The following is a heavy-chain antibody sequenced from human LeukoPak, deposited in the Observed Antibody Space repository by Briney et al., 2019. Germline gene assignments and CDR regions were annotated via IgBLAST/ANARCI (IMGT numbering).Heavy chain of an antibody. CDR2: IYTSGST. V-gene: IGHV4-4*07. CDR1: GGSISSYY. Sequence: PSETLSLTCTVSGGSISSYYWSWIRQPAGKGLEWIGRIYTSGSTNYNPSPKSRVTMSVDTSKNQFSLKLSSVTAADTAVYYCARFYYGSGSYPNNYFDYWGQGTLVTVSS. D-gene: IGHD3-10*01. J-gene: IGHJ4*02. CDR3: ARFYYGSGSYPNNYFDY.